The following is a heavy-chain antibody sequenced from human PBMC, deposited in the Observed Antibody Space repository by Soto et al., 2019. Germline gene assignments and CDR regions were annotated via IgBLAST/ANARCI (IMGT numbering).Heavy chain of an antibody. J-gene: IGHJ4*02. CDR3: AREYCTDRGCSPFFDY. V-gene: IGHV1-2*02. CDR1: GYSFTGYS. CDR2: INGNSGGT. Sequence: ASVTVSCKASGYSFTGYSMHWVRQAPGQGLEWMGWINGNSGGTKYAQKFQGRVTMTRDTSIITAYMELSRLTSDDTAVYYCAREYCTDRGCSPFFDYWGQGTLVTVSS. D-gene: IGHD2-15*01.